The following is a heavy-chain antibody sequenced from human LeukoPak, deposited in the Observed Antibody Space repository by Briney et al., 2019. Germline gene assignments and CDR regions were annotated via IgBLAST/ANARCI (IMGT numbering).Heavy chain of an antibody. CDR1: GFTFGDYA. D-gene: IGHD4-23*01. Sequence: GGSLRLSCTASGFTFGDYAMSWVRQAPGKGLEWVGFIRSKAYGGTTEYAASVKGRFTISRDDSKSIAYLQMNSLKTEDTAVYYCTRDYGGNSGYWGQGTLVTVSS. J-gene: IGHJ4*02. CDR2: IRSKAYGGTT. V-gene: IGHV3-49*04. CDR3: TRDYGGNSGY.